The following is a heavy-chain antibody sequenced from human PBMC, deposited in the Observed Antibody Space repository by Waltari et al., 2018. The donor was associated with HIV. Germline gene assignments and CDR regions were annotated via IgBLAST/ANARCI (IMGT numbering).Heavy chain of an antibody. J-gene: IGHJ6*02. CDR3: AKDQGRYYFGMDV. D-gene: IGHD3-16*01. CDR1: GFPFNIYG. CDR2: ILYDGSQR. Sequence: QVQLVESGGGVVQPGRSLRLSCAASGFPFNIYGMHWVRQAPGKGLEWVAVILYDGSQRYYADSVKGRFIISRDNSKNMLYLQMNSLRVEDTATYYCAKDQGRYYFGMDVWGQGTTVTVSS. V-gene: IGHV3-30*18.